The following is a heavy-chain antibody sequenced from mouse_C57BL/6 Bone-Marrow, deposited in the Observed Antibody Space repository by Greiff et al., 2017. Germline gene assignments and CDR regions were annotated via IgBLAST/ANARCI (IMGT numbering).Heavy chain of an antibody. V-gene: IGHV3-6*01. J-gene: IGHJ4*01. Sequence: EESGPGLVKPSQSLSLTCSVTGYSITSGYYWNWIRQFPGNKLEWMGYISYDGSNNYNPSLKNRISITRDTSKNQFFLKLNSVTTEDTATYYCARDGYDAMDYWGQGTSVTVSS. CDR3: ARDGYDAMDY. CDR2: ISYDGSN. CDR1: GYSITSGYY.